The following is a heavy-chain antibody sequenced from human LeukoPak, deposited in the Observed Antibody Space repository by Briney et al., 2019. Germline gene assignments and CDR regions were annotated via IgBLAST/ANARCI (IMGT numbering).Heavy chain of an antibody. CDR1: GFTFNLYS. Sequence: HPGGSLRLSCVASGFTFNLYSMNWVRQAPGKGLEWVSYISSSGSTIYYADSVKGRFTISRDNAKNSLYLQMNSLRAEDTAVYYCAELGITMIGGVWGKGTTVTISS. CDR3: AELGITMIGGV. CDR2: ISSSGSTI. J-gene: IGHJ6*04. V-gene: IGHV3-48*03. D-gene: IGHD3-10*02.